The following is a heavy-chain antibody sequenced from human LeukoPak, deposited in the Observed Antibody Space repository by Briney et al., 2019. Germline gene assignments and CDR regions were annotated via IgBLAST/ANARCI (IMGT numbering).Heavy chain of an antibody. CDR1: GFSFSSYE. D-gene: IGHD1-14*01. CDR2: ISSSGNTK. J-gene: IGHJ5*02. V-gene: IGHV3-48*03. CDR3: ATDNNVNPNWFDP. Sequence: AGGSLRLSCAASGFSFSSYEMNWVRQAPGKGLEWVSYISSSGNTKYYADSVKGRFTISRDNSKNTLYLQMNSLRAEDTAVYYCATDNNVNPNWFDPWGQGTPVTVSS.